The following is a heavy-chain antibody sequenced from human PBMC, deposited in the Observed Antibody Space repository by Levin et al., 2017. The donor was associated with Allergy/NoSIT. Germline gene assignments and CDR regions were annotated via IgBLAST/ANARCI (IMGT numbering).Heavy chain of an antibody. CDR3: ARHVYPDGSPFDS. Sequence: SPTLSLTCSVSGASVSNFHWSWLRQPPGRQPEWLGHSYYAGSVTYNPSLGSRITMSVDTSKNWVSLELTSVTTADTAIYYCARHVYPDGSPFDSWGLGSLVTVSS. D-gene: IGHD3-10*01. CDR2: SYYAGSV. J-gene: IGHJ4*02. V-gene: IGHV4-59*08. CDR1: GASVSNFH.